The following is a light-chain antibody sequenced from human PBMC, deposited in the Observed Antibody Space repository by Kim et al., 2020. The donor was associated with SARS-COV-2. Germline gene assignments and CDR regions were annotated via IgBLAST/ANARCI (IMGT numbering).Light chain of an antibody. Sequence: EIVLTQSPGTLSLSPGERATLSCRASQSVYSNYLAWYLQKPGQAPRLLIYGASSRATGIPDRFSGSGSGTDFTLTINRLQPDDFAVYCCQQYGSSWTFGQGTKVDIK. CDR1: QSVYSNY. CDR2: GAS. CDR3: QQYGSSWT. V-gene: IGKV3-20*01. J-gene: IGKJ1*01.